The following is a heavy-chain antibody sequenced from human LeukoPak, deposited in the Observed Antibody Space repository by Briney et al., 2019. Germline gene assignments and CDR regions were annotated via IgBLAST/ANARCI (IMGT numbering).Heavy chain of an antibody. V-gene: IGHV3-23*01. D-gene: IGHD3-3*01. CDR1: GFTFSSYA. CDR2: ISGSGGST. CDR3: AKAESFGVVIINFDY. J-gene: IGHJ4*02. Sequence: GGSLRLSCAASGFTFSSYAMSWVRQAPGKGLEWVSAISGSGGSTYYADSVKGRFTISRDNSKNTLHLQMNSLRAGDTAVYYCAKAESFGVVIINFDYWGQGTLVTVSS.